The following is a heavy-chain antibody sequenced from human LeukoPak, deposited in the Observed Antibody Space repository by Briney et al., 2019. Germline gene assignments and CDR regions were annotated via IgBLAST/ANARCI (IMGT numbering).Heavy chain of an antibody. CDR1: GFTFTSYG. Sequence: GGSLRLSCAASGFTFTSYGMHWVRQAPGKGLEWVAIISYDGSKKYYADSVKGRFTISRDNSKNTLYLQMNSLRTEDTAVYYCARDLRSSYYDYVWGSYRYTQYYFDYWGQGTLVTVSS. CDR3: ARDLRSSYYDYVWGSYRYTQYYFDY. J-gene: IGHJ4*02. V-gene: IGHV3-30*03. CDR2: ISYDGSKK. D-gene: IGHD3-16*02.